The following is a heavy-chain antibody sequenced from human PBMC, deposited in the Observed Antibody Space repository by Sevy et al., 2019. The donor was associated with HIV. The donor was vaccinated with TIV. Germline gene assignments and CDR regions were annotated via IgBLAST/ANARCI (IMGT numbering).Heavy chain of an antibody. CDR1: GFTFSSYS. D-gene: IGHD3-22*01. CDR2: ISSSGSTI. Sequence: GGSLRLSCAASGFTFSSYSMNWVRQAPGKGLEWVSYISSSGSTIYYADSVKGRFTISRDNAKNSLYLQMNSLRAEDTAVYYCASSYDSSGYLPYFDYWGQGTLVTVSS. J-gene: IGHJ4*02. V-gene: IGHV3-48*04. CDR3: ASSYDSSGYLPYFDY.